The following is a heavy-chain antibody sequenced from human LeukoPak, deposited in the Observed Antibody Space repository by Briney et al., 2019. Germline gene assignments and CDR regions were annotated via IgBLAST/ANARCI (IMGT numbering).Heavy chain of an antibody. J-gene: IGHJ3*02. CDR2: INHSGST. Sequence: SETLSLTCAVYGGSFSGYYWSWIRQPPGKGLEWIGEINHSGSTNYNPSLKSRVTISVDTSKNQSSLKLSSVTAADTAVYYCARERLQPYDYIWGSYRYTGHDAFDIWGQGTMVTVSS. D-gene: IGHD3-16*02. CDR1: GGSFSGYY. V-gene: IGHV4-34*01. CDR3: ARERLQPYDYIWGSYRYTGHDAFDI.